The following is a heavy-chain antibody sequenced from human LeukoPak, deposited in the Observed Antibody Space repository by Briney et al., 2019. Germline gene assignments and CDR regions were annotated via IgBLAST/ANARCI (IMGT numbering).Heavy chain of an antibody. V-gene: IGHV5-51*01. J-gene: IGHJ4*02. D-gene: IGHD3-22*01. Sequence: GESLKISCKGSGYSFTSYWIGWVRQMPGKGLEWMGIIYPGDSDTRYSPSFQGQVTISADKSISTAYLQWSSLKASDTAMYYCARLWGVDSSGYYQYYFDYWGQGTLVTVSS. CDR2: IYPGDSDT. CDR1: GYSFTSYW. CDR3: ARLWGVDSSGYYQYYFDY.